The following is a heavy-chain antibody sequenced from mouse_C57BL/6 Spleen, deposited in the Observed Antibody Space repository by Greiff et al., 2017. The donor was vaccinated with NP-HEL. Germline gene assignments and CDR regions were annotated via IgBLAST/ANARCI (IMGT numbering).Heavy chain of an antibody. V-gene: IGHV3-1*01. CDR3: AREAYPFYAMDY. J-gene: IGHJ4*01. D-gene: IGHD6-5*01. CDR1: GYSITSGYD. CDR2: ISYSGST. Sequence: EVQLQESGPGMVKPSQSLSLTCTVTGYSITSGYDWHWIRHFPGNKLEWMGYISYSGSTNYNPSLKSRISITHDTSKNHFFLKLNSVTTEDTATYYCAREAYPFYAMDYWGQGTSVTVSS.